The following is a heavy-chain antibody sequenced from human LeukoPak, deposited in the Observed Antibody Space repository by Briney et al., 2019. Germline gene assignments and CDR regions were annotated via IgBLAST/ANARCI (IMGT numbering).Heavy chain of an antibody. J-gene: IGHJ4*02. CDR1: GVPISSYY. V-gene: IGHV4-4*07. CDR2: IYTSGST. D-gene: IGHD3-9*01. CDR3: ARAHYDILTGYYYFDY. Sequence: SETLSLTCSVSGVPISSYYWSWIQQPAGKGLEWIGRIYTSGSTNYNPSLKSRVTMSVDTSKNQFSLKLSSVTAADTAVYYCARAHYDILTGYYYFDYWGQGTLVTVSS.